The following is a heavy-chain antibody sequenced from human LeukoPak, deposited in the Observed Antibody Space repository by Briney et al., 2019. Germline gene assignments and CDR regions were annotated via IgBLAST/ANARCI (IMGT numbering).Heavy chain of an antibody. CDR3: ARGVYGAYFDF. CDR2: RESNGYT. V-gene: IGHV4-59*01. CDR1: GGSLSGYY. J-gene: IGHJ4*02. Sequence: SETLSLTCSFSGGSLSGYYWSWLRQPPGKGLEWIAYRESNGYTEYYPSLMSRVKISLDTSKNQLSLKLTSVTAADRAVYYCARGVYGAYFDFWGQGTLVTVSS. D-gene: IGHD4-17*01.